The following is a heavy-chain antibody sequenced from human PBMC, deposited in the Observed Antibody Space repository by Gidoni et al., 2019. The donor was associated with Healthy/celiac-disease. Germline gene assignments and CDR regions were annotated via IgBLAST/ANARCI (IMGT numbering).Heavy chain of an antibody. CDR3: ARASGYSSSWSDY. CDR2: ICYDGSNK. D-gene: IGHD6-13*01. J-gene: IGHJ4*02. Sequence: QVQLVESGGGVDQPGRSLRRSCAASGFTFSSSGMHWVRQAPGKGLGWVAVICYDGSNKYYADSVKGRFTISRDNSKNTLYLQMNSLRAEDTAVYYCARASGYSSSWSDYWGQGTLVTVSS. V-gene: IGHV3-33*01. CDR1: GFTFSSSG.